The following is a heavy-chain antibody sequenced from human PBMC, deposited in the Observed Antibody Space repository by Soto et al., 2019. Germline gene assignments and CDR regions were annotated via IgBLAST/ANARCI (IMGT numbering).Heavy chain of an antibody. CDR2: ISASGGLK. J-gene: IGHJ5*02. Sequence: EVQLSESGGDLRQPGGSLRLSCAASGFTFTNYAMTWLRQTPGKGLEWVSGISASGGLKYYADSVQGRFTVSRDNSKNILYLQMDNLRDEDTALYYCAREVGAPSGWLDPWGQGTQVTVSS. V-gene: IGHV3-23*01. D-gene: IGHD1-26*01. CDR3: AREVGAPSGWLDP. CDR1: GFTFTNYA.